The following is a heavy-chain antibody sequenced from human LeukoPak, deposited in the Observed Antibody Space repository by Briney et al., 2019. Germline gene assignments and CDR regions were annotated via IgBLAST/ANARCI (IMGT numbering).Heavy chain of an antibody. J-gene: IGHJ6*02. Sequence: SVKVSCTASGGTFSSYAISWVRQAPGQGLEWMGRIIPILGIANYAQKFQGRVTITADKSTSTAYMELSSLRSEDTAVYYCAREGYCSSTSCYDLDYYYGMDVWGQGTTVTVSS. CDR2: IIPILGIA. D-gene: IGHD2-2*01. V-gene: IGHV1-69*04. CDR1: GGTFSSYA. CDR3: AREGYCSSTSCYDLDYYYGMDV.